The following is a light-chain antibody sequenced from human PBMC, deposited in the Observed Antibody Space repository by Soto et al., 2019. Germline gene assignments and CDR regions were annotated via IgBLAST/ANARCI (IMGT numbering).Light chain of an antibody. Sequence: QSVLTQPPSVSGAPGQRVTISCTGSSSNIGAGYDVHWYQQLPGTAPKLLIYGNSNRPSGVPDRFSGSKSVTSASLAITGLQAEDEADYYCQSYDSSRSGYVVGTGTKLTAL. CDR3: QSYDSSRSGYV. CDR2: GNS. CDR1: SSNIGAGYD. J-gene: IGLJ1*01. V-gene: IGLV1-40*01.